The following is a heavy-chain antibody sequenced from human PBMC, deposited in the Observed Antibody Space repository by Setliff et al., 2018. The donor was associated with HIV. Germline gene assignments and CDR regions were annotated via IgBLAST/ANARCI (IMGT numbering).Heavy chain of an antibody. CDR2: ITPFNGNT. CDR3: AREVYRYDDGSESMDV. D-gene: IGHD5-18*01. Sequence: GASVKVSCKASGYTFTYRYLHWVRQAPGQALEWMGWITPFNGNTNYAQKFQDRVTITSDMSANTVYMDLTTLRSEDTAVYYCAREVYRYDDGSESMDVWGKGTTVTVSS. CDR1: GYTFTYRY. V-gene: IGHV1-45*02. J-gene: IGHJ6*03.